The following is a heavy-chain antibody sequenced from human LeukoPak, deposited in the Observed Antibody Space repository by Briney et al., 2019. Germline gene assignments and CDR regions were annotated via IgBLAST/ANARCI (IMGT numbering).Heavy chain of an antibody. Sequence: GGSLRLSCAASGFTLSSYAMSWVRQAPGKGLEWVSAISGSGGSTYYADSVKGRFTISRDNSKNTLYLQMNSLRAEDTAVYYCAKARSGDYGLDAFDIWGQGTMVTVSS. J-gene: IGHJ3*02. CDR2: ISGSGGST. CDR3: AKARSGDYGLDAFDI. D-gene: IGHD4-17*01. CDR1: GFTLSSYA. V-gene: IGHV3-23*01.